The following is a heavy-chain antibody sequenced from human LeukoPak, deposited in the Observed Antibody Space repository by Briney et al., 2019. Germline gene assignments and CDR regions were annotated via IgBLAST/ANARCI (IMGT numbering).Heavy chain of an antibody. J-gene: IGHJ4*02. CDR2: IYYSGST. V-gene: IGHV4-59*01. CDR3: ARGIAAAGTGYFDY. D-gene: IGHD6-13*01. CDR1: GGSISSYY. Sequence: SETLSLTCTVSGGSISSYYWSWIRQPPGKGLEWIGYIYYSGSTNYNPSLKSQVTISVDTSKNQLSLKLSSVTAADTAVYYCARGIAAAGTGYFDYWGQGTLVTVSS.